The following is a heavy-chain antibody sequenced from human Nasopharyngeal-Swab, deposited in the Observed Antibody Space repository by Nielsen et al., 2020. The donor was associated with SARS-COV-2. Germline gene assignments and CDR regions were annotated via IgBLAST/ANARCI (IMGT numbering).Heavy chain of an antibody. CDR1: EFTFRSYA. V-gene: IGHV3-23*01. J-gene: IGHJ6*02. CDR2: ISGSDHPT. Sequence: GGSLRLSCAASEFTFRSYAKSWVRQAPGKGLEWVSVISGSDHPTYYADYVKGRFTISRDNSKNTVNLQMNSLRVEDTAIYYCAKDRDSGDDSDDYYHYYGMDVWGQGTTVTVSS. D-gene: IGHD5-12*01. CDR3: AKDRDSGDDSDDYYHYYGMDV.